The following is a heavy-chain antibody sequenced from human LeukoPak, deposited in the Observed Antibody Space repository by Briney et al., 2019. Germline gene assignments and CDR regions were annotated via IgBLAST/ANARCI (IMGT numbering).Heavy chain of an antibody. V-gene: IGHV1-2*02. CDR3: ARAVSYYYDSSGYSADY. Sequence: ASVKVSCKASGYTFTGYYMHWVRQAPGQGLERMGWINPNSGGTNYAQKFQGRVTMTRDTSISTAYIELSRLRSDDTAVYYCARAVSYYYDSSGYSADYWGQGTLVTVSS. CDR2: INPNSGGT. D-gene: IGHD3-22*01. CDR1: GYTFTGYY. J-gene: IGHJ4*02.